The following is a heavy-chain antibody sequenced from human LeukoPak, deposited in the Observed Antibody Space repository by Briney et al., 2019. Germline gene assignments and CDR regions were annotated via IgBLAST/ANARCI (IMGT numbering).Heavy chain of an antibody. V-gene: IGHV3-7*01. Sequence: GGSLRLSCAASGFTFSSSWMNWARQAPGKGLEWVANIKQDGSEKYYVDSVKGRFTISRDNAKNSLYLQMNTLRAEDTAVYYCASLDYWGQGTLVTVSS. CDR1: GFTFSSSW. J-gene: IGHJ4*02. CDR2: IKQDGSEK. CDR3: ASLDY.